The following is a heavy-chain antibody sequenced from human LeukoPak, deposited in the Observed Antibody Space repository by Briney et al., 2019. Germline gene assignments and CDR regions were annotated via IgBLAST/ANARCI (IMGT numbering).Heavy chain of an antibody. J-gene: IGHJ5*01. D-gene: IGHD3-22*01. V-gene: IGHV1-18*01. Sequence: GASVKVSCKATSRISWVRQAPGQGLEWMGWIGSYGGDTYYAQKFQGRVTVTTNTSTSTVYMELRNLRSDDTAVSYCARDLWNFYDDSGYYRDFDSWGQGTLVTVSS. CDR2: IGSYGGDT. CDR3: ARDLWNFYDDSGYYRDFDS. CDR1: TSR.